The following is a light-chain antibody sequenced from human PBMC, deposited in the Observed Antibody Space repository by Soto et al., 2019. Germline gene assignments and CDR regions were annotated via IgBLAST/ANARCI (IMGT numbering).Light chain of an antibody. V-gene: IGLV2-14*01. Sequence: QSALTQPASVSGSPGQSITISCTGTSSDVGGYNYVSWYQQHPVKAPKLMIYDVSNRPSGVSNLFSGSKSGNTASLTISGLQAEDEADYYCCSYTSSSTLVFGTGTKVTVL. CDR1: SSDVGGYNY. J-gene: IGLJ1*01. CDR3: CSYTSSSTLV. CDR2: DVS.